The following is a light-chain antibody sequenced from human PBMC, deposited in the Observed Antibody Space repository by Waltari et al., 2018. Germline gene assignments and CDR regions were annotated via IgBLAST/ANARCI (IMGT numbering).Light chain of an antibody. J-gene: IGKJ2*01. CDR3: QQYYSTLYT. CDR1: QGISNS. Sequence: DIQMTQSPSTLSASVGGRVTITCRASQGISNSLAWYQQKPGKAPKLLLYAASRLESGVPSRFSGSGSGTDYTLTISSLQPEDFATYYCQQYYSTLYTFGQGTKLEIK. CDR2: AAS. V-gene: IGKV1-NL1*01.